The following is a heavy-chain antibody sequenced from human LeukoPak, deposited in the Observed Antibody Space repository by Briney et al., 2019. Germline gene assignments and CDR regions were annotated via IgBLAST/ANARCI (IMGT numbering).Heavy chain of an antibody. J-gene: IGHJ5*02. Sequence: SETLSLTCTVSGGSISSYYWSWIRQPPGKGLEWIGYIYYSGSTNYNPSLKSRVTISVDTSKNQSSLKLSSVTAADTAVYYCARQFVYDPVEPWGEGTLVTVSS. CDR2: IYYSGST. V-gene: IGHV4-59*08. CDR3: ARQFVYDPVEP. CDR1: GGSISSYY. D-gene: IGHD1-14*01.